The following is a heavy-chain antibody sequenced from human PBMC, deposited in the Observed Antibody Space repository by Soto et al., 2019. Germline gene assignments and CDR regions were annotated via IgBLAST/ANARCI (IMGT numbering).Heavy chain of an antibody. V-gene: IGHV1-18*01. CDR3: ARDSITIFGVAPNWFDP. CDR1: GYTFTSYG. CDR2: IDINKGKT. Sequence: GASVKVSCKSSGYTFTSYGISWVRQAPGQGLEWMGWIDINKGKTDYAQKFQGRVTMTTDTSTSTAFMELRSLTSDDTAVYYCARDSITIFGVAPNWFDPWGQGTLVTVSS. J-gene: IGHJ5*02. D-gene: IGHD3-3*01.